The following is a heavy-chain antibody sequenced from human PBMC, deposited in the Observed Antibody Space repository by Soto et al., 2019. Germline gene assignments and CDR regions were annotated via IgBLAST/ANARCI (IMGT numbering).Heavy chain of an antibody. V-gene: IGHV1-18*01. Sequence: AAVKVYCKTSGYTFSNYGITWVRQAPGQPLEWLGWISLYSDGTNYAQKFQGRVSMTTDTSTTTAYMELRSLRSDNTAVYYCARVVPGAEAWFGPWGQGTLVTVSS. CDR2: ISLYSDGT. D-gene: IGHD2-2*01. CDR1: GYTFSNYG. J-gene: IGHJ5*02. CDR3: ARVVPGAEAWFGP.